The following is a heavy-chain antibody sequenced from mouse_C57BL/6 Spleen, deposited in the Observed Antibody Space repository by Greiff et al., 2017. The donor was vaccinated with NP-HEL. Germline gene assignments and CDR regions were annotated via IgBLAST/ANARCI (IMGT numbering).Heavy chain of an antibody. D-gene: IGHD4-1*01. Sequence: EVQLQQSGPELVKPGASVKISCKASGYSFTDYNMNWVKQSNGKSLEWIGVINPNYGTTSYNQKFKGKATLTVDQSSSTAYMPLNSLTSEDSAVYYCARLLTGTVYYAMDDWGQGTSVTVSS. CDR1: GYSFTDYN. CDR3: ARLLTGTVYYAMDD. V-gene: IGHV1-39*01. CDR2: INPNYGTT. J-gene: IGHJ4*01.